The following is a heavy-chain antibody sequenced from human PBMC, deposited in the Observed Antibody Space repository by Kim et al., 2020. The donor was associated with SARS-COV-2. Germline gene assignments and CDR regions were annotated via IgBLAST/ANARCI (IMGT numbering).Heavy chain of an antibody. CDR3: ARHLWSGYYLAAFDI. J-gene: IGHJ3*02. D-gene: IGHD3-3*01. Sequence: PAPKGRVTISVDTSKNHFSLKLSSVTAADTAVYYCARHLWSGYYLAAFDIWGQGTMVTVSS. V-gene: IGHV4-39*01.